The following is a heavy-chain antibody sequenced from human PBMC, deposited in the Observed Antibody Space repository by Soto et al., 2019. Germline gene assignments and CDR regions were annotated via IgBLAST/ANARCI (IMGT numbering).Heavy chain of an antibody. V-gene: IGHV4-34*01. D-gene: IGHD6-19*01. Sequence: PSETLSLTCAVYVGSFSGYYWSLIRQPPGKGLEWIGEINHSGSTNYNPSLKSRVTISVYTTKNHFSLKLSSGPAADTAVYYCARDDVAGLDYWGQGTMVTVSS. CDR1: VGSFSGYY. CDR2: INHSGST. CDR3: ARDDVAGLDY. J-gene: IGHJ4*02.